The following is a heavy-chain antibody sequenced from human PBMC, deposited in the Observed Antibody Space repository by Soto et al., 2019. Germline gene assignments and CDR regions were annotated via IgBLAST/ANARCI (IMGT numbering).Heavy chain of an antibody. D-gene: IGHD6-13*01. CDR2: IWYDGSNK. CDR1: GFTFSSYG. Sequence: QVQLVESGGGVVQPGRSLRLSCAASGFTFSSYGMHWVRQAPGKGLEWVAVIWYDGSNKYYADSVKGRFTISRDNSKNTLYLQMNSLRAEDTAVYYCARGSSSSSLLFDYWGQGTLVTVSS. V-gene: IGHV3-33*01. J-gene: IGHJ4*02. CDR3: ARGSSSSSLLFDY.